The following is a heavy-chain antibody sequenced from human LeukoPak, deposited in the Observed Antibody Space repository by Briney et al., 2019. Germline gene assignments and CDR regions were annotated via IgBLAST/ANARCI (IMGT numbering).Heavy chain of an antibody. V-gene: IGHV1-69*01. Sequence: ASVKVSCKASGGTFSSYAISWVRQALDQGLGWLGGIIPIFGTANYAQKFQGRVTITADESTSTAYMELSSLRSEDTAVYYCATRFLQGGMDVWGKGTTVTVSS. CDR3: ATRFLQGGMDV. D-gene: IGHD4-11*01. J-gene: IGHJ6*04. CDR2: IIPIFGTA. CDR1: GGTFSSYA.